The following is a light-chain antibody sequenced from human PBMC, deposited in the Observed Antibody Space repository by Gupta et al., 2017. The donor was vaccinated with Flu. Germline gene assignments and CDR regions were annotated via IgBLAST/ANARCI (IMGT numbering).Light chain of an antibody. CDR2: AAS. V-gene: IGKV1-9*01. J-gene: IGKJ2*01. CDR1: QGISSY. Sequence: PSFLSASVGDRVTLTCRASQGISSYLGWYQQKPGKAPMLLIYAASNLQSGVPSRFSGSGSGRQFTLTIRNLQPEDFATYFCQQVNSYPYTFGPGTEVEIK. CDR3: QQVNSYPYT.